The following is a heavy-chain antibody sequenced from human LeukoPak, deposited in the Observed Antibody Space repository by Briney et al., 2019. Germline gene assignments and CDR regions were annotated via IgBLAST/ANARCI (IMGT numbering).Heavy chain of an antibody. J-gene: IGHJ4*02. CDR3: AKEKWSIGLPDYFDY. V-gene: IGHV3-30*18. D-gene: IGHD2-8*01. CDR2: ISYDGSNK. Sequence: GGSLRLSCAASGFTFSSYGMHWVRQAPGKGLEWVAVISYDGSNKYYADSVKGRFTISRDNSKNTLYLQMSSLRAEDTAVYYCAKEKWSIGLPDYFDYWGQGTLVTVSS. CDR1: GFTFSSYG.